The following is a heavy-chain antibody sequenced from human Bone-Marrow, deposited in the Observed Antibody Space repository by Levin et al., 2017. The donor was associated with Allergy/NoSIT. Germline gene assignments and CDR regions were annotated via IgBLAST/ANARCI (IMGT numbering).Heavy chain of an antibody. Sequence: GGSLRLSCAASEFTFNIHWMSWVRQAPGKGLEWVANVNQDGSETYYVDSVEGRFSISRDNAKNSLYLQMNSLRAEDTAVYYCAREIYAGYSSGHFDYWCQRTLVTVSS. J-gene: IGHJ4*02. CDR1: EFTFNIHW. D-gene: IGHD2-15*01. V-gene: IGHV3-7*03. CDR2: VNQDGSET. CDR3: AREIYAGYSSGHFDY.